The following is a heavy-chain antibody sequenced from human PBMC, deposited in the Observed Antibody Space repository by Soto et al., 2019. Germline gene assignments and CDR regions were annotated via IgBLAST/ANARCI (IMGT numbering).Heavy chain of an antibody. V-gene: IGHV3-23*01. CDR3: TKSDGCGGGACYTGTYYYFDV. CDR2: ISESGHHT. D-gene: IGHD3-16*02. CDR1: GFPSSTDA. Sequence: DVQLLESGGGLVEPGGSLTLSCAASGFPSSTDALNWVRQAPGKGPEWVSTISESGHHTHYADSVKGRFTISRDKSKNTLSLQMTSLRVDDTSIYYCTKSDGCGGGACYTGTYYYFDVWGRGTLVTVSS. J-gene: IGHJ2*01.